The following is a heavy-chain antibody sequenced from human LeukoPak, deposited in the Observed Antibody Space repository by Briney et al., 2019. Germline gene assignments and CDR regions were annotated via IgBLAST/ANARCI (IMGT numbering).Heavy chain of an antibody. D-gene: IGHD3-10*01. CDR1: GGSFSGYY. CDR2: INHSGST. V-gene: IGHV4-34*01. CDR3: ARASRGAFDI. Sequence: SETLSLTCAVYGGSFSGYYWSWIRQPPGKGLEWIGEINHSGSTNYNPSLKSRVTISVDTSKNQFSLKLSSVTAADTAVYYCARASRGAFDIWGQGTMVTDSS. J-gene: IGHJ3*02.